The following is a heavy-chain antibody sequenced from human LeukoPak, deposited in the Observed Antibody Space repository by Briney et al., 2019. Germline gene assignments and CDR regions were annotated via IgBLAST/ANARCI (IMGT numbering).Heavy chain of an antibody. V-gene: IGHV3-9*01. CDR1: GFTFDDYA. J-gene: IGHJ5*02. D-gene: IGHD6-25*01. CDR3: FSGGGS. Sequence: GGSLRLSCTASGFTFDDYAMHWVRQAPGKGLEWVSGISWNSSNKDYADSVKGRFTISRDNAKNSLFLQMNSLRVEETAIYYCFSGGGSWGQGTLVTVSS. CDR2: ISWNSSNK.